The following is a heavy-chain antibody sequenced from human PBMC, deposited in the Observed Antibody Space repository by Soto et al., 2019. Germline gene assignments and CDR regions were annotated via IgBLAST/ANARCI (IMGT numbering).Heavy chain of an antibody. CDR2: ISSSDSTI. Sequence: GSLRLSCAASGFTFSSYKMNWVRQAPGKGLEWVSYISSSDSTIYYADSVKGRFTISRDNAKNSLYLQMNSLRAEDTAVYYCAREAPSPLGVWGQGTTVT. V-gene: IGHV3-48*03. J-gene: IGHJ6*02. CDR1: GFTFSSYK. CDR3: AREAPSPLGV.